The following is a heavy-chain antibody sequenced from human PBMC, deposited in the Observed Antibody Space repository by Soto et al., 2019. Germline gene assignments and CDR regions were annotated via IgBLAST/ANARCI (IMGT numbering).Heavy chain of an antibody. CDR2: ISSSSSYI. D-gene: IGHD6-13*01. CDR3: AGSPGYSSNWYAY. V-gene: IGHV3-21*01. J-gene: IGHJ5*01. CDR1: GFTFTSYT. Sequence: GGSLRLSCAASGFTFTSYTMSWVRQAPGKGLEWVSSISSSSSYIYYADSVKDRFTISRDNAKNSLYLQMNSLRAEDTAVYYCAGSPGYSSNWYAYWGQGT.